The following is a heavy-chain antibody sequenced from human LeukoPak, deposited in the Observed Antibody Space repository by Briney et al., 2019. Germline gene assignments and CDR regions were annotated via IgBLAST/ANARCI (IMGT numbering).Heavy chain of an antibody. CDR1: GYSFTSYW. CDR3: ARRGVTTQEPLDY. J-gene: IGHJ4*02. V-gene: IGHV5-10-1*01. D-gene: IGHD3-10*01. CDR2: IDPSDSYT. Sequence: GESLKISCKVSGYSFTSYWISWVRQIPGKGLEWMGKIDPSDSYTNYSPSFQGHVTISGDESISTAYLQWNSLKASDTAMYYCARRGVTTQEPLDYWGQGTLVTVSS.